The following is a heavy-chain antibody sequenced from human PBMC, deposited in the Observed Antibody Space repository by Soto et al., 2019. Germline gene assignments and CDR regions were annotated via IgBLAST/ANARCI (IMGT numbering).Heavy chain of an antibody. CDR3: ARVKQLAGEYNWFDH. CDR2: SIPIFGTA. Sequence: QVQLVQSGAEVKKPGSSVKVSCKASGGTFSSYAISWVRQAPGQGLEWMGGSIPIFGTANYAQKFQGSVTITADESTSTGYIEMSSLRSEDTAVYYCARVKQLAGEYNWFDHWGQGTLVTVSS. CDR1: GGTFSSYA. V-gene: IGHV1-69*01. D-gene: IGHD6-6*01. J-gene: IGHJ5*02.